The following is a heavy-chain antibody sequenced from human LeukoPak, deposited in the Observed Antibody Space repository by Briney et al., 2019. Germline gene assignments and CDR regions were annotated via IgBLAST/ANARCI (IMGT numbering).Heavy chain of an antibody. J-gene: IGHJ4*02. CDR1: GYSFSVYS. CDR2: INPNSGGT. V-gene: IGHV1-2*02. D-gene: IGHD6-13*01. Sequence: GASVKVSCKASGYSFSVYSLHWVRQAPGQGLEWMGWINPNSGGTSYAQKFQGRVTMTRDTSMRTAYMELNRLRSDDTAVYYCARPKTQHPSSLNYWGQGTLVTISS. CDR3: ARPKTQHPSSLNY.